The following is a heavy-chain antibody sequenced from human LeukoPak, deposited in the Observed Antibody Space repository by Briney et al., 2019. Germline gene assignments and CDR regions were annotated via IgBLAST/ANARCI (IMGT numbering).Heavy chain of an antibody. CDR1: GGSFSGYY. Sequence: SETLSLTCAVYGGSFSGYYWSWIRQPPGKGLEWIGEINHSGSTNYNPSLKSRVTISVDTSKNQFSLKLSSVTAADTAVYYCARGFRAARRMSNYYYYGMDVWGQGTTVTVSS. CDR3: ARGFRAARRMSNYYYYGMDV. CDR2: INHSGST. D-gene: IGHD6-6*01. J-gene: IGHJ6*02. V-gene: IGHV4-34*01.